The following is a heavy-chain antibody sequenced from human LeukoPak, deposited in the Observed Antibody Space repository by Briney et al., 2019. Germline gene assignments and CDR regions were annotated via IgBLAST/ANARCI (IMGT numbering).Heavy chain of an antibody. CDR1: GSIFTSNW. V-gene: IGHV5-51*01. J-gene: IGHJ3*02. Sequence: GESLQISSEGSGSIFTSNWIGCVRRLPGKGLEGMGISYPGDSGTRYSPSFQGQVTISADKSISPAYLQSSSLKASDPAMYYCAREGDALSGYWDDGFEIWGQGTMVTVSS. CDR2: SYPGDSGT. D-gene: IGHD3-3*01. CDR3: AREGDALSGYWDDGFEI.